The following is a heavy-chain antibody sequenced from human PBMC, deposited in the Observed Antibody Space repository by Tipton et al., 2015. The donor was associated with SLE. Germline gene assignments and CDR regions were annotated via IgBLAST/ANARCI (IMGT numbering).Heavy chain of an antibody. CDR3: AKDFTNYGIDV. CDR2: IRSDK. V-gene: IGHV3-30*02. D-gene: IGHD5-24*01. Sequence: VRQAPGKGLEWVTFIRSDKSYGDSVKGRFTISRDTSKNMLYLQMNSLRVEDTAVYYCAKDFTNYGIDVWGQGTTVTVSS. J-gene: IGHJ6*02.